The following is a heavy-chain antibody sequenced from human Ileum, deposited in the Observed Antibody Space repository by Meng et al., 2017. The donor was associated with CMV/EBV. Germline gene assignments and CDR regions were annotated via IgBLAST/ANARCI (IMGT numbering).Heavy chain of an antibody. CDR1: W. V-gene: IGHV4-4*02. Sequence: WRGRVRPPPGRGLEWRGETHQSAGTNYNPSLNSRVTISIDRSRNQFSLKLTSVTAADTAIYYCARDPYSGTYGDYWGQGTLVTVSS. J-gene: IGHJ4*02. CDR2: THQSAGT. D-gene: IGHD1-26*01. CDR3: ARDPYSGTYGDY.